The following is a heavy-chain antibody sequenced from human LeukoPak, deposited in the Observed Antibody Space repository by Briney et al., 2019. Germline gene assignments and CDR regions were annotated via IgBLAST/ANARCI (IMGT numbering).Heavy chain of an antibody. J-gene: IGHJ4*02. CDR2: ISAYNGNT. D-gene: IGHD3-22*01. CDR1: GYTFTSYG. CDR3: ARDRFGSGYQEYYFDY. Sequence: ASVKVSCKASGYTFTSYGISWVRQAPGQGLEWMGWISAYNGNTNYAQKLQGRVTMTTDTSTSTAYMELRSLRSDDTAMYYCARDRFGSGYQEYYFDYCGQGTLVTVSS. V-gene: IGHV1-18*01.